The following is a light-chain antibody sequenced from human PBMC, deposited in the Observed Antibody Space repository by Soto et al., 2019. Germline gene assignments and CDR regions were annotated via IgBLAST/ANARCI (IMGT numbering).Light chain of an antibody. CDR1: QDISNY. Sequence: DIQMTQSPSSLSASVGDRVTITCQASQDISNYLNWYQQKPGRAPKLLIYLASSLEKGVPSRFSGSGSGTRFTFPISSLQPEDCATYYCQQFDNGPPKLTFGGGTKVEIK. V-gene: IGKV1-33*01. CDR2: LAS. J-gene: IGKJ4*01. CDR3: QQFDNGPPKLT.